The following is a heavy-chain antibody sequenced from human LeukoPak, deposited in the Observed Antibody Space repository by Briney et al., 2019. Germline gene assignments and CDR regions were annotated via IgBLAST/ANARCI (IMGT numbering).Heavy chain of an antibody. D-gene: IGHD2-15*01. CDR3: ARGYCSGGSCSQADY. CDR2: IDSDGSST. J-gene: IGHJ4*02. V-gene: IGHV3-74*01. Sequence: GGSLRLSCAASGFTFSSYWMHWVRQAPGKGLVWVSRIDSDGSSTSYADSVKGRFTVSRDNAKNTLYLQMNSLRAKDTAVYYCARGYCSGGSCSQADYWGQGTLVTVSS. CDR1: GFTFSSYW.